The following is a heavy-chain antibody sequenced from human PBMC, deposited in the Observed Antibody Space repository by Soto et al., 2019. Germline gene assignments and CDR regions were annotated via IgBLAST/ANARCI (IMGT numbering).Heavy chain of an antibody. CDR2: IYSGGST. CDR3: ARDRGITVTTLPDAFDI. Sequence: GGSLRLSCAASGFTVSSNYMSWVRQAPGKGLEWVSVIYSGGSTYYADSVKGRFTISRDNSKNTLYLQMNSLRSEDTAVYYCARDRGITVTTLPDAFDIWGQGTMVTVSS. D-gene: IGHD1-7*01. V-gene: IGHV3-66*02. CDR1: GFTVSSNY. J-gene: IGHJ3*02.